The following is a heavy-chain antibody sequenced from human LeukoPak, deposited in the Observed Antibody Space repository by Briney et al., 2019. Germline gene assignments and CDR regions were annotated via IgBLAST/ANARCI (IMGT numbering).Heavy chain of an antibody. CDR2: INWNGGST. J-gene: IGHJ3*02. Sequence: GGSLRLSCAASGFTFDDYGMSWVRHAPEKGLEWVSGINWNGGSTGYADSVKGRFTISRDNAKNSLYLQMNSLRAEDTALYYCARESRLVGATNDAFDIWGQGTMVTVSS. CDR1: GFTFDDYG. CDR3: ARESRLVGATNDAFDI. V-gene: IGHV3-20*04. D-gene: IGHD1-26*01.